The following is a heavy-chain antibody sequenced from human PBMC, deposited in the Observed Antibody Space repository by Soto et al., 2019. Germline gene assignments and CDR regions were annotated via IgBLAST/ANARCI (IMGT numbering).Heavy chain of an antibody. CDR1: GFSFSEYW. CDR2: IQSDGCCP. CDR3: ATFLHSGYDSEY. D-gene: IGHD5-12*01. J-gene: IGHJ4*02. Sequence: EVHLVESGGGVVQPGGSLTLSCAASGFSFSEYWMHWVRQAPGKGLEWVSRIQSDGCCPSYADSVKGRFTISRDNAKKTLYLQMNSLRAEDTAVYFCATFLHSGYDSEYWGQGTLVTVSS. V-gene: IGHV3-74*01.